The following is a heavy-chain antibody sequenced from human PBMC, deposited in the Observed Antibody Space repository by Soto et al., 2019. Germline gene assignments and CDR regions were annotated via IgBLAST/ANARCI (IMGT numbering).Heavy chain of an antibody. J-gene: IGHJ4*02. Sequence: SETLSLTCTVSGGSISSYYWSWIRQPPGKGLEWIGYIYYSGSTNYNPSLKSRVTISVDTSKNQFSLKLSSVTAADTAVYYCARSIAAAGDFDYWGQGTLVTVSS. CDR3: ARSIAAAGDFDY. D-gene: IGHD6-13*01. V-gene: IGHV4-59*01. CDR1: GGSISSYY. CDR2: IYYSGST.